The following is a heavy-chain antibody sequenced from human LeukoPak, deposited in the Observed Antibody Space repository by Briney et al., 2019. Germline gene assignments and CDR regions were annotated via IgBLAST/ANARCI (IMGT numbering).Heavy chain of an antibody. D-gene: IGHD6-19*01. V-gene: IGHV4-34*01. CDR2: INHSGST. Sequence: PSETLSLTCAVYGGSFSDYYWSWIRQPSGKGLEWIGEINHSGSTNYNPSLKSRVTISVDTSKNQFFLKLSSVTAADTAVYYCARVAVAGRDWYFDLWGRGTLVTVSS. CDR1: GGSFSDYY. CDR3: ARVAVAGRDWYFDL. J-gene: IGHJ2*01.